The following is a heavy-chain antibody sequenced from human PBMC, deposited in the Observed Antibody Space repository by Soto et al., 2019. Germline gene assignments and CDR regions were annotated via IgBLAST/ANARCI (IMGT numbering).Heavy chain of an antibody. CDR3: ARGSEESYPGSRIFDL. CDR1: GITFRSRC. CDR2: ITDSRGDT. D-gene: IGHD3-10*01. J-gene: IGHJ4*02. V-gene: IGHV3-23*01. Sequence: GGSLRLSRVAYGITFRSRCMSWVRQAPGEGLEWVSTITDSRGDTKYADSVRGRFTISRDNSRNTLYLQMSSLSAEDSAVYYCARGSEESYPGSRIFDLWGRGSLVTVSS.